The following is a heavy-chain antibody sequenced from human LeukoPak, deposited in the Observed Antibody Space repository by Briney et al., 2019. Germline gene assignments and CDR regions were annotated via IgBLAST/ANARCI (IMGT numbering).Heavy chain of an antibody. Sequence: PGGSLRLSCAASGFTVSSNYMSWVRQAPGKGLEWVSVIYSGGSTYYADSVKGRFTISRDNSKNTLYLQMNSLRAEDTAVYYCARGHGDYEPPRERYYGMDVWGQGTTVTVSS. J-gene: IGHJ6*02. V-gene: IGHV3-66*01. CDR1: GFTVSSNY. CDR2: IYSGGST. D-gene: IGHD4-17*01. CDR3: ARGHGDYEPPRERYYGMDV.